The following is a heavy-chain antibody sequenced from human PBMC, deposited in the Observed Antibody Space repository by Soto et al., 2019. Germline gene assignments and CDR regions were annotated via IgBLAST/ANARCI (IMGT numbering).Heavy chain of an antibody. CDR1: GFTFSDYY. J-gene: IGHJ4*02. D-gene: IGHD1-1*01. CDR2: ISSSGSTI. V-gene: IGHV3-11*01. Sequence: QVQLVESGGGLVKPGGSLRLSCAASGFTFSDYYMSWIRQAPGKGLEWVSYISSSGSTIYYADSVKGRFTISRDNAKKSLYLQTNTLRAEDTAVYYSARVNDGRNTETVNFDYWGQGTLVIVSA. CDR3: ARVNDGRNTETVNFDY.